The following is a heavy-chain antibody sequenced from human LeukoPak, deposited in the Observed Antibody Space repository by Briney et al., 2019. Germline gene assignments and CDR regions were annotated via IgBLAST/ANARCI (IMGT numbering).Heavy chain of an antibody. J-gene: IGHJ4*02. Sequence: ETLSLTCAVSGGSISSSNWWSWARQPPGKGLEWVSGLSGSGTSTYYADSVKGRFTISRDNSMSTLDLEMNSLRAEDTAVYYCAKHSGNYPPFDYWGQGTLVTVSS. CDR3: AKHSGNYPPFDY. V-gene: IGHV3-23*01. CDR1: GGSISSSN. D-gene: IGHD1-26*01. CDR2: LSGSGTST.